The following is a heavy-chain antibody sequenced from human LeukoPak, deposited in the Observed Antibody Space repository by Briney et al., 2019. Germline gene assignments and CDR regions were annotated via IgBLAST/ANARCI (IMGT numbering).Heavy chain of an antibody. CDR3: VRVGYTNYGIDY. J-gene: IGHJ4*02. D-gene: IGHD4-11*01. Sequence: GGSLRLSCAVSGFTFSSYGMHWVRQAPGKGLEWVAVIWYDGSNKYFADSVKGRFTISRDSSKNTLDLQMNSLRAEDTAVYYCVRVGYTNYGIDYWGQGTLVTVSS. CDR2: IWYDGSNK. V-gene: IGHV3-33*01. CDR1: GFTFSSYG.